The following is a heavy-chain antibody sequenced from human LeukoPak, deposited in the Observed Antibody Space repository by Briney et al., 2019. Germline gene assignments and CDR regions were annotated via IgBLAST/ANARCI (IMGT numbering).Heavy chain of an antibody. Sequence: SQTLSLTCAVSGGSISSGGYSWSWIRQPPGKGLEWIGYICHSGSTYYNPSLKSRVTISVDRSKNQFSLKLSSVTAADTAVYYCARDRRDSSGYYYVDYWGQGTLVTVSS. V-gene: IGHV4-30-2*01. D-gene: IGHD3-22*01. CDR1: GGSISSGGYS. CDR3: ARDRRDSSGYYYVDY. J-gene: IGHJ4*02. CDR2: ICHSGST.